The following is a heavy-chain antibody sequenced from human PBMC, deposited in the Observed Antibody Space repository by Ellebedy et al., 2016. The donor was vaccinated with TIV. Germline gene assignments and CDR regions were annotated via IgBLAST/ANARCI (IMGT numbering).Heavy chain of an antibody. D-gene: IGHD3-10*01. CDR1: GGTFSSYA. Sequence: AASVKVSCKASGGTFSSYAISWVRQAPGQGLEWMGRIIPILGIANYAQKFQGRVTITADKSTSTAYMELSSLRAEDTAVYYCARVRLGEWDVAEYDYWGQGTLVTVSS. J-gene: IGHJ4*02. V-gene: IGHV1-69*04. CDR2: IIPILGIA. CDR3: ARVRLGEWDVAEYDY.